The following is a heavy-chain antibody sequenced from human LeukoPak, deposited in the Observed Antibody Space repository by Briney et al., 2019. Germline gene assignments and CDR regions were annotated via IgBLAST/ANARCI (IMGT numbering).Heavy chain of an antibody. CDR2: MNPNSGNT. Sequence: ASVKVSCKASGYTFTSYDINWVRQATGQGLEWMGWMNPNSGNTGYAQKFQGRVTMTRNTSISTAYMELSSLRSEDTAVYYCARDGGGYSYDGDAFDIWGQGTMVTVSS. CDR3: ARDGGGYSYDGDAFDI. CDR1: GYTFTSYD. J-gene: IGHJ3*02. D-gene: IGHD5-18*01. V-gene: IGHV1-8*01.